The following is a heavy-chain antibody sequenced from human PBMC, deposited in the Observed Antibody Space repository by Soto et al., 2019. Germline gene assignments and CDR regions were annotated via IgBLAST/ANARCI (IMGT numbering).Heavy chain of an antibody. CDR2: IIPILGIA. Sequence: SVKVSCKASGGTFSSYTISWVRQAPGQGLEWMGRIIPILGIANYAQKFQGRVTITADKSISTAYMELSRLRSDDTAVYYCARESDSSSVFDYWGQGTLVTVS. CDR3: ARESDSSSVFDY. CDR1: GGTFSSYT. J-gene: IGHJ4*02. D-gene: IGHD6-6*01. V-gene: IGHV1-69*04.